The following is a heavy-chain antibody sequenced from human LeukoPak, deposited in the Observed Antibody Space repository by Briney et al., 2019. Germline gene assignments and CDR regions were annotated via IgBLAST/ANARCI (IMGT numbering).Heavy chain of an antibody. CDR2: ISSSGSTI. D-gene: IGHD3-3*01. CDR3: ARMYGSIFGVVIKTYYYYYMDV. Sequence: GGSLRLSCAASGFTFSDYYMSWIRQAPGKGLEWVSYISSSGSTIYYADSVKGRFTISRDNAKNSLYLQMNSLRAEDTAVYYCARMYGSIFGVVIKTYYYYYMDVWGKGTTVTVPS. V-gene: IGHV3-11*04. J-gene: IGHJ6*03. CDR1: GFTFSDYY.